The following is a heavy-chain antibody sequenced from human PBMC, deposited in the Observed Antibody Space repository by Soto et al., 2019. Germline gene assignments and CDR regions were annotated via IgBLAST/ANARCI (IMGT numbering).Heavy chain of an antibody. D-gene: IGHD6-13*01. CDR1: GGTFSSYA. CDR2: IIPIFGTA. Sequence: SVKVSCKASGGTFSSYAISWVRQAPGQGLEWMGGIIPIFGTANYAQKFQGRVTITADESTSTAYMELSSLRSEDTAVYYCARESSMDSSIPLGFDPWGQGTLVTVSS. J-gene: IGHJ5*02. V-gene: IGHV1-69*13. CDR3: ARESSMDSSIPLGFDP.